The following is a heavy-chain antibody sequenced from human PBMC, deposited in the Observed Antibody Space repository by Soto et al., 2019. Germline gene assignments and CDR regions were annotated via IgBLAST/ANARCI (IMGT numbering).Heavy chain of an antibody. CDR3: AKAAAGHLDFDY. D-gene: IGHD6-13*01. J-gene: IGHJ4*02. CDR2: ISYDGTNK. CDR1: GFSFSTYG. Sequence: ESGGGVVQPGTSLRLSCAASGFSFSTYGMHWVRQAPGKGLEWVAVISYDGTNKYYADSVKGRFTISRDNSKNTLYMQLNSLRGEDTAVYYCAKAAAGHLDFDYWGQGTLVTVSS. V-gene: IGHV3-30*18.